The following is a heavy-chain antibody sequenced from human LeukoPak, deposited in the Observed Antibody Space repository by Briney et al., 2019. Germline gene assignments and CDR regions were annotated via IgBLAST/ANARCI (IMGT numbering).Heavy chain of an antibody. CDR3: ARAPQDDYGDPDAFDI. CDR1: GFTVSSNY. Sequence: GGSLRLSCAASGFTVSSNYMSWVRQAPGKGLEWVSVIYSGGSTYYADSVKGRFTISRDNSKNTLYLQMNSLRAEDTAVYYCARAPQDDYGDPDAFDIWGQGTMVTVSS. CDR2: IYSGGST. J-gene: IGHJ3*02. D-gene: IGHD4-17*01. V-gene: IGHV3-53*01.